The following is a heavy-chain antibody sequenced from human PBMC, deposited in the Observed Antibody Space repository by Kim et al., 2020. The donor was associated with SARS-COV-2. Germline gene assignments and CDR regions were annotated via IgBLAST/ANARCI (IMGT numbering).Heavy chain of an antibody. J-gene: IGHJ4*02. CDR3: ARESLDAFWSVDY. CDR2: ISAYNGNT. CDR1: GYTFTSYG. V-gene: IGHV1-18*04. Sequence: ASVKVSCKASGYTFTSYGISWVRQAPGQGLEWMGWISAYNGNTNYAQKLQGRVTMTTDTSTSTAYTELRSLRSDDTAVYYCARESLDAFWSVDYWGQGTLVTVSS. D-gene: IGHD3-3*01.